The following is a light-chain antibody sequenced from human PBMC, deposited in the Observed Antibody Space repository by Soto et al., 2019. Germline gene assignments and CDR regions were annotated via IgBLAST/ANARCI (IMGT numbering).Light chain of an antibody. V-gene: IGKV3-15*01. J-gene: IGKJ1*01. CDR1: QSVSSN. CDR3: QQYNNWPPT. Sequence: EIVMTQSPATLSVSPGERATLSCRASQSVSSNLAWYQKKPGQAPRLLIYGASTRATGIPARFSGSGSGTEFTLTISSLQSEDFADYYCQQYNNWPPTFGQGTKVEIK. CDR2: GAS.